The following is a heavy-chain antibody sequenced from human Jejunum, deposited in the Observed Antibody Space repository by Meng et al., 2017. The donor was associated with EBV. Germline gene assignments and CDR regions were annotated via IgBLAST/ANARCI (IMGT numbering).Heavy chain of an antibody. Sequence: QLQLLESGPGLVKPSEXLSLTCTVLGTSISSSGYWWGWIRQPPGMGLQSIGNIHYGESAYYDPSLKNRVTISLDTSKNQFSLKLTSVTAADTAIYYCARDHCSGSSGDTCYHQHWGQGTLVTVSS. CDR3: ARDHCSGSSGDTCYHQH. D-gene: IGHD2-15*01. CDR2: IHYGESA. CDR1: GTSISSSGYW. J-gene: IGHJ4*02. V-gene: IGHV4-39*07.